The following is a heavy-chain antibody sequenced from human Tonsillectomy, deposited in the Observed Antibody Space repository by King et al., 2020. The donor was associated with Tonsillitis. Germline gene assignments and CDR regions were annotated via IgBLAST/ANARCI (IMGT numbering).Heavy chain of an antibody. CDR2: ISYDGSNR. CDR3: ARGQEQWLVSAFFQH. V-gene: IGHV3-30*01. J-gene: IGHJ1*01. CDR1: GFIFRSYA. D-gene: IGHD6-19*01. Sequence: VQLVESGGGAVQPGRSLRLSCAASGFIFRSYAMHWVRQAPGKGLEWVAVISYDGSNRYYADSVKGRFTISRDNSKNTLFLQMNSLRSEDTAIYYCARGQEQWLVSAFFQHWGQGTLVTVSS.